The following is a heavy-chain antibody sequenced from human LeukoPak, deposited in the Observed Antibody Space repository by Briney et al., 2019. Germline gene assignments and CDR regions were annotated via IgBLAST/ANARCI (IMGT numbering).Heavy chain of an antibody. CDR1: GFTFRSYG. CDR2: ISYDGSNK. D-gene: IGHD3-10*01. V-gene: IGHV3-30*18. CDR3: AKDHYYGSGSYPYTPDY. Sequence: PGGSLRLSCAASGFTFRSYGMHWVRQAPGKGLEWVAVISYDGSNKYYADSVKGRFTISRDNSKNTLYLQMNSLRAEDTAVYYCAKDHYYGSGSYPYTPDYWGQGTLVTVSS. J-gene: IGHJ4*02.